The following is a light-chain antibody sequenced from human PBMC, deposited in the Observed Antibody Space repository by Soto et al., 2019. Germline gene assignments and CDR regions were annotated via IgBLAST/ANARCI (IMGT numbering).Light chain of an antibody. CDR1: QDINRW. J-gene: IGKJ3*01. CDR2: AAS. Sequence: DIQMTQSPSSVSASVGDRVTITCRASQDINRWLAWYQQKPGKAPKLLIYAASTLHSGVPSRFSGSGSGTAFSLTISSLQPEDFATYHCQQSYSRVFTFGPGTKVDF. CDR3: QQSYSRVFT. V-gene: IGKV1-12*01.